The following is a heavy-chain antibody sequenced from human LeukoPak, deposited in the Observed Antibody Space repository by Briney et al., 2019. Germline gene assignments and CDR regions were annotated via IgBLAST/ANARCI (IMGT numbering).Heavy chain of an antibody. V-gene: IGHV3-9*01. J-gene: IGHJ4*02. CDR3: AKDTGFDCTNGVCHTFDY. CDR2: ISWNSGSI. CDR1: GFTFDDYA. D-gene: IGHD2-8*01. Sequence: GRSLRLSCAASGFTFDDYAMHWVRQAPGKGLEWVSGISWNSGSIGYADSVKGRFTISRDNAKNSLYLQMNSLRAEGTALYYCAKDTGFDCTNGVCHTFDYWGQGTLVTVSS.